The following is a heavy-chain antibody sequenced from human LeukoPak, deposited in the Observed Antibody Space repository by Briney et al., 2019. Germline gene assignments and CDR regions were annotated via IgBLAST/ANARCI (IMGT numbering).Heavy chain of an antibody. D-gene: IGHD4-17*01. V-gene: IGHV4-59*01. CDR2: IYYSGTT. CDR3: AREDPQTTVPEGMDV. Sequence: SETLSLTCTVSGGSIRHYYWSWIRQSPGKGLEWIGYIYYSGTTNYNPSLKGRVTTSVDTSRNQFSLQLRSVTAADTAVYYCAREDPQTTVPEGMDVWGQGTTVIVSS. J-gene: IGHJ6*02. CDR1: GGSIRHYY.